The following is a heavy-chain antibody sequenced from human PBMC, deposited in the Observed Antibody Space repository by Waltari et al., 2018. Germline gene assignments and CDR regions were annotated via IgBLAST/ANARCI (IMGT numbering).Heavy chain of an antibody. V-gene: IGHV3-33*06. CDR3: AKTVAGIYNCFDP. CDR1: GFTFSNSG. Sequence: QVQLVESGGGVVQHGRSLRLSWSASGFTFSNSGMHWVRQAPGKGLEWVAVIWYDGSHKYYADSVKGRFTISRDNSKNTMYLQMNSLRAEDTAIYYCAKTVAGIYNCFDPWGQGTLVTVSS. D-gene: IGHD6-19*01. J-gene: IGHJ5*02. CDR2: IWYDGSHK.